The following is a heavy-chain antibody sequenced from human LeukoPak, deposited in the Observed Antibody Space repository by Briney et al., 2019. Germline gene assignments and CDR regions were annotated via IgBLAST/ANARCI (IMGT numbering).Heavy chain of an antibody. CDR2: ISSSSYI. J-gene: IGHJ6*02. D-gene: IGHD2-2*01. Sequence: PGGSLRLSYAASGFTFGSYSMNWVRQAPGKGLEWVSSISSSSYIYYADSVKGRFTISRDNAKNSLYLQMNSLRAEDTAVYYCAREYIVVVPAAIQSYYYYGMDVWGQGTTVTVSS. CDR1: GFTFGSYS. V-gene: IGHV3-21*01. CDR3: AREYIVVVPAAIQSYYYYGMDV.